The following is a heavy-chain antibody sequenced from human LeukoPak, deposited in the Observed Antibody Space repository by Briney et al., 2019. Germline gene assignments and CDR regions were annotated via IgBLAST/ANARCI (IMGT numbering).Heavy chain of an antibody. CDR3: ARCTSWFDP. CDR1: GGSFSGYY. Sequence: SETLSLTCAVYGGSFSGYYWSWIRQPPGKGLEWIGEINHSGSTNYNPSLKSRVTISVDTSKNQFSLKLSSVTAADTAVYYCARCTSWFDPWGQGTLVTVSS. V-gene: IGHV4-34*01. D-gene: IGHD2-2*01. J-gene: IGHJ5*02. CDR2: INHSGST.